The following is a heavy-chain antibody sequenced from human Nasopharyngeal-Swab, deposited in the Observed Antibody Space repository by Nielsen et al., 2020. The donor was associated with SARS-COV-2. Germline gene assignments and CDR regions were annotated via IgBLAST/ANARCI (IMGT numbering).Heavy chain of an antibody. D-gene: IGHD1-26*01. CDR2: IRSKADNYAT. Sequence: GESLKISCAASGFTFSGSTMHWVRQASGKGLEWVGRIRSKADNYATAYAASVKGRFIISRADSKNTAYLQMNSLKTEDTAVYYCARVNPVSGSYYDAFDIWGQGTMVTVSS. CDR1: GFTFSGST. CDR3: ARVNPVSGSYYDAFDI. J-gene: IGHJ3*02. V-gene: IGHV3-73*01.